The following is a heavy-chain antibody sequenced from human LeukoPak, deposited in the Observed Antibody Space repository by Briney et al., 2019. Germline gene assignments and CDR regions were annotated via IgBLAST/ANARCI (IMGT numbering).Heavy chain of an antibody. V-gene: IGHV3-9*01. D-gene: IGHD3-10*01. J-gene: IGHJ6*02. CDR2: INWSSGCI. CDR1: GFTLYDYL. CDR3: AKDTTRSGYYYGMDA. Sequence: GGSLRLSCGASGFTLYDYLMQWVPQARGKGVEGVPAINWSSGCIGYADSVKGRFTISRDNAKNSLYLQMDTLRVEDTALYYCAKDTTRSGYYYGMDAWGQGTTVIVS.